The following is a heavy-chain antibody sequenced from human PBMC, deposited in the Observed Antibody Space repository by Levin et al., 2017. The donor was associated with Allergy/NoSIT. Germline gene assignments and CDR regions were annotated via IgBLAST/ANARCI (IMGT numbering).Heavy chain of an antibody. V-gene: IGHV3-21*01. Sequence: GGSLRLSCAASGFTFSSYSMNWVRQAPGKGLEWVSSISSSSSYIYYADSVKGRFTISRDNAKNSLYLQMNSLRAEDTAVYYCARSRGSGSYYNRYLYDYGMDVWGQGTTVTVSS. CDR3: ARSRGSGSYYNRYLYDYGMDV. CDR2: ISSSSSYI. D-gene: IGHD3-10*01. J-gene: IGHJ6*02. CDR1: GFTFSSYS.